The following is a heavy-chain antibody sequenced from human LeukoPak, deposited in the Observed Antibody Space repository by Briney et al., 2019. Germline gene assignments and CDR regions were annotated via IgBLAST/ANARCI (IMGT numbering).Heavy chain of an antibody. CDR1: GFTFSTHG. J-gene: IGHJ4*02. CDR2: VTPSGDPT. D-gene: IGHD5-24*01. Sequence: TGGTLRLSCAGSGFTFSTHGMNWVRQAPGKGLEWVSGVTPSGDPTYYADSVKGRFIISRYNSKNTMYLQMNSLRAEDTGVYYCAKDSGWIQFIDWGQGTPVTVSS. V-gene: IGHV3-23*01. CDR3: AKDSGWIQFID.